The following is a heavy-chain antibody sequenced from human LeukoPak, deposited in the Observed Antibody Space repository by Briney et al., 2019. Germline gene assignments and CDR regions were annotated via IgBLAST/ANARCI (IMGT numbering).Heavy chain of an antibody. CDR3: ARVGATGTTSPFDY. D-gene: IGHD1-1*01. CDR2: INPNSGGT. Sequence: ASVKVSCKASGYTFTGYYMHWVRQAPGQGLEWMGWINPNSGGTNYAQKFQGWVTMTRDTSISTAYMELSRLRSDDTAVYYCARVGATGTTSPFDYWGQGTLVTVSS. CDR1: GYTFTGYY. J-gene: IGHJ4*02. V-gene: IGHV1-2*04.